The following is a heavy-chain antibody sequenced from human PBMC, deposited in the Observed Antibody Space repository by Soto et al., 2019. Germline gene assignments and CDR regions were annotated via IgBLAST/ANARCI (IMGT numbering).Heavy chain of an antibody. V-gene: IGHV1-69*13. Sequence: ASVKVSCKASGGTFSSYAISWVRQAPGQGLEWMGGIIPIFGTANYAQKFQGRVTITADESTSTAYMELSSLRSEDTAVYYCARDIRIPGIAATLGSYYGMDVWGQGTTVTVSS. CDR2: IIPIFGTA. CDR1: GGTFSSYA. CDR3: ARDIRIPGIAATLGSYYGMDV. D-gene: IGHD6-13*01. J-gene: IGHJ6*02.